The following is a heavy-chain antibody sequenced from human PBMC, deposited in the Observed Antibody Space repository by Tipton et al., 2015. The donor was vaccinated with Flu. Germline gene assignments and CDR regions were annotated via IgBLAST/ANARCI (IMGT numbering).Heavy chain of an antibody. Sequence: SLRLSCAASKFTFKNAWMSWVRQAPGKGLEWIGRIKSKTDGETIDYAVPVKGRFTISREDSKNTLYLQMSSLKTEDTAMYYCTTTLTHDAFDIWGQGTMVTVSS. D-gene: IGHD4-23*01. CDR3: TTTLTHDAFDI. CDR1: KFTFKNAW. V-gene: IGHV3-15*01. J-gene: IGHJ3*02. CDR2: IKSKTDGETI.